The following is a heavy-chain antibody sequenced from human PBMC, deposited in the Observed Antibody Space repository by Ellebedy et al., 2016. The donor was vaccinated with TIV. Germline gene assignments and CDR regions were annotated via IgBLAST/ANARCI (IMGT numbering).Heavy chain of an antibody. D-gene: IGHD1-7*01. J-gene: IGHJ6*02. CDR1: GFTFTAYA. CDR3: VNIPNSYPRGMDV. CDR2: LSWNSVVI. V-gene: IGHV3-9*01. Sequence: PGGSLRLSCAASGFTFTAYAMHWIRQRPGKGLEWVSGLSWNSVVIGYADSVKGRFTISRDNAKNSLYLQMDRLRSEDTVRYYCVNIPNSYPRGMDVWGQGTMVAVSS.